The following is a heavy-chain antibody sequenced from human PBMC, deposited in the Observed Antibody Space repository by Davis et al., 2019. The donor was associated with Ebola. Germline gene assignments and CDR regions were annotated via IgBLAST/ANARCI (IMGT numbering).Heavy chain of an antibody. J-gene: IGHJ5*02. D-gene: IGHD2-21*02. CDR3: AIDGGVTARWGWFDP. CDR1: RDSISCSNW. V-gene: IGHV4-4*02. Sequence: TPSLTCAVPRDSISCSNWLSWIRQPPGKGLEWIREINHSGSTNYNPSLKSRVTISVDTSKNHFSLKLSSVTAADTDVYYCAIDGGVTARWGWFDPWGQGTLVTVSS. CDR2: INHSGST.